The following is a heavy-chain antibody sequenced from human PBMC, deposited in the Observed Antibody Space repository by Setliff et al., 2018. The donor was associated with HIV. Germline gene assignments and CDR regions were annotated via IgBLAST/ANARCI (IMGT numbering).Heavy chain of an antibody. D-gene: IGHD1-20*01. Sequence: PGGSLRLSCTASGLTLSSYSMHWVRQAPGKGLEWVSYITGAGSGIDYADSVKGRFTISRDNAKNSLFLQMNNLTVDDTGLYFCARDLWGTYNGYLHYWGRGTLVTVSS. CDR2: ITGAGSGI. J-gene: IGHJ4*02. CDR1: GLTLSSYS. V-gene: IGHV3-48*04. CDR3: ARDLWGTYNGYLHY.